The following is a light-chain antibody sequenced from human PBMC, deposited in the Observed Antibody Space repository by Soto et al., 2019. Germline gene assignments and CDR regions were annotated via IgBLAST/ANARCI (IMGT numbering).Light chain of an antibody. CDR1: QNINNY. CDR2: DAS. CDR3: QQYENLPT. J-gene: IGKJ5*01. Sequence: IQMTQYQSSLSASVVDRVTITCQASQNINNYLNWYQQKPGRAPKLLIYDASNLEAGVPSRFRGSGSGTDFTFTISRLQPEDIATYYCQQYENLPTFGQGTRLEI. V-gene: IGKV1-33*01.